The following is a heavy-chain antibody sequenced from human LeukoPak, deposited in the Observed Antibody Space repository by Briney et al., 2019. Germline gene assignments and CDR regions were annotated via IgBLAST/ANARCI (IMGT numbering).Heavy chain of an antibody. CDR3: ARDPYYYDSDGAFDI. J-gene: IGHJ3*02. CDR1: GYTFTSYA. D-gene: IGHD3-22*01. Sequence: ASVKVSCKASGYTFTSYAMHWVRQAPGQRLEWMGWINAGNGNTEYSQKFQGRVTITRDTSASTAYMELSSLRSEDTAVYYCARDPYYYDSDGAFDIWGQGTMVTVSS. CDR2: INAGNGNT. V-gene: IGHV1-3*01.